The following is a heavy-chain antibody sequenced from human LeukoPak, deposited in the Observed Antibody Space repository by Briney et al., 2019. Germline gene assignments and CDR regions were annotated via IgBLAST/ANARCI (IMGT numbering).Heavy chain of an antibody. CDR2: INHSGST. Sequence: PSETLSLTCAVYGGSFSGYYWSWIRQPPGKGLEWIGEINHSGSTNYNPSLKSRVTISVDTSKNQFSLKLSSVTAADTAVYYCARDRTTLTTYYMDVWGKGTTVTVSS. CDR1: GGSFSGYY. D-gene: IGHD1-14*01. CDR3: ARDRTTLTTYYMDV. V-gene: IGHV4-34*01. J-gene: IGHJ6*03.